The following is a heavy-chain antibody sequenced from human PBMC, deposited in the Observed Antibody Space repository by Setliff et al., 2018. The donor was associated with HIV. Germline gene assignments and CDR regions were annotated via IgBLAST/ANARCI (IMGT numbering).Heavy chain of an antibody. CDR2: IHYSGIV. CDR3: ARVAKDSSFFSASGPSYFDP. D-gene: IGHD3-10*01. CDR1: GGSMKNFY. V-gene: IGHV4-59*01. Sequence: PSETLSLTCTVSGGSMKNFYWSWVRQVPGGRLQWIGHIHYSGIVNYSPSLRGRLIISAQTSKNQFSLTLKSVTSADTALYFCARVAKDSSFFSASGPSYFDPWGHGVLVTVSS. J-gene: IGHJ5*02.